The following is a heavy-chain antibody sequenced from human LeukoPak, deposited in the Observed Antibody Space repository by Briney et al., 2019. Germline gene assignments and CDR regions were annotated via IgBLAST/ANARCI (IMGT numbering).Heavy chain of an antibody. CDR2: LFYSGST. V-gene: IGHV4-59*01. J-gene: IGHJ4*02. Sequence: SETLSLTCTVSGGSISSYYGSWVRQPPGKGLEWIAYLFYSGSTDYNPSLESRVTISVDTSKNQFTLKLRSVTAADTAVYYCATGAVIRGVTYFDYWGQGTLVTVSS. CDR1: GGSISSYY. D-gene: IGHD3-10*01. CDR3: ATGAVIRGVTYFDY.